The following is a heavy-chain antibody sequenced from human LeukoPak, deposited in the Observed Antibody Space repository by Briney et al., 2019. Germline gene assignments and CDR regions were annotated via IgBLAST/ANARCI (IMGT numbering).Heavy chain of an antibody. V-gene: IGHV4-59*01. Sequence: SETLSLTCTVSGGSISSYYWSWIRQPPGKGLDWIGYIYYSGSTNYNPSLKSRVTISVDTSKNQFSLKLSSVTAADTAVYYCARTEVGDGYIHFGYWGQGTLVTVSS. CDR1: GGSISSYY. J-gene: IGHJ4*02. CDR2: IYYSGST. D-gene: IGHD5-24*01. CDR3: ARTEVGDGYIHFGY.